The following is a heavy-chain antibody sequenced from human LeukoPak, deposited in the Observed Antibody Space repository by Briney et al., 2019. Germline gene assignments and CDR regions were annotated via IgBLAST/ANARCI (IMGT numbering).Heavy chain of an antibody. CDR2: ISYDGSNK. CDR3: ARSQHYDILTPADY. Sequence: GGSLRLSCAASGFTFSSYAMHWVRQAPGKGLEWVADISYDGSNKYYADSVKGRFTISRDNSKNTLYLQMNSLRAEDTAVYYCARSQHYDILTPADYWGQGTLVTVSS. D-gene: IGHD3-9*01. V-gene: IGHV3-30-3*01. J-gene: IGHJ4*02. CDR1: GFTFSSYA.